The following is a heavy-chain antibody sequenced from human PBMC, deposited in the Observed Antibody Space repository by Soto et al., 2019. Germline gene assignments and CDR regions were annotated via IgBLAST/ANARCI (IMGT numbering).Heavy chain of an antibody. D-gene: IGHD6-6*01. CDR3: ARVRGSSSVYYYGMDV. J-gene: IGHJ6*02. Sequence: SETLSLTCAVYGGSFSGYYWSWIRQPPGKGLEWIGEINHSGSTNYNPSLKSRVTISVDTSKNQFSLKLSSVTAADTAVYYCARVRGSSSVYYYGMDVWGQGTTVTVSS. CDR2: INHSGST. CDR1: GGSFSGYY. V-gene: IGHV4-34*01.